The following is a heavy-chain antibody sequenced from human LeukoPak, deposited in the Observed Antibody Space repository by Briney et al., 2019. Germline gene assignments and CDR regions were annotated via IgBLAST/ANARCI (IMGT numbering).Heavy chain of an antibody. Sequence: GGSLRLSCAASGFTFTSYSMNWVRQAPGKGLEWVSYISSGGSTIYYADSVRGRFTISRDTAKNSLYLEMHSLRDEDTAMYYCVRGDQEASEPAFDYWGQGTLVTVSS. CDR3: VRGDQEASEPAFDY. V-gene: IGHV3-48*02. J-gene: IGHJ4*02. CDR2: ISSGGSTI. CDR1: GFTFTSYS. D-gene: IGHD1-14*01.